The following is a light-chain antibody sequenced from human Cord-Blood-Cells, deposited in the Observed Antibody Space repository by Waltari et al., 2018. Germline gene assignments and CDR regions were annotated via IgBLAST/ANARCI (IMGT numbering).Light chain of an antibody. CDR2: LGS. CDR1: QSLLHSNGYNY. Sequence: DIVMTQSPLSLPVTPGEPASISCMSSQSLLHSNGYNYLDWYLQKPGQSPQLLIYLGSNRASGVPDRFSGSVSGTDFTLKISRVEAEDVGVYYCMQAIQTPPWTFGQGTKVEIK. CDR3: MQAIQTPPWT. J-gene: IGKJ1*01. V-gene: IGKV2-28*01.